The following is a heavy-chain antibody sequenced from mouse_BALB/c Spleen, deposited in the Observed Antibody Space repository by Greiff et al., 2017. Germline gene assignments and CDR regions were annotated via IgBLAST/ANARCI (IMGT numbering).Heavy chain of an antibody. CDR2: INSNGGST. CDR1: GFTFSSYY. CDR3: ARHYGNYVGYFDV. J-gene: IGHJ1*01. Sequence: EVKLVESGGGLVKLGGSLKLSCAASGFTFSSYYMSWVRQTPEKRLELVAAINSNGGSTYYPDTVKGRFTISRDNAKNTLYLQMSSLKSEDTALYYCARHYGNYVGYFDVWGAGTTVTVSS. D-gene: IGHD2-1*01. V-gene: IGHV5-6-2*01.